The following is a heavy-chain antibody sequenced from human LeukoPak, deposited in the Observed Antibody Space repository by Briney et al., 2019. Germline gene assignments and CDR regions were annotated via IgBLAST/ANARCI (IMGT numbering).Heavy chain of an antibody. Sequence: SVKVSCKASGGTFSRCAISWERQAPGRGLEWMGGIIPIFGTANYAQKFQGRVTITADESTSTAYMELSSLRSEDTAVYYCARDSDDSSGYYAPFDYWGQGTLVTVSS. V-gene: IGHV1-69*13. CDR2: IIPIFGTA. D-gene: IGHD3-22*01. CDR3: ARDSDDSSGYYAPFDY. J-gene: IGHJ4*02. CDR1: GGTFSRCA.